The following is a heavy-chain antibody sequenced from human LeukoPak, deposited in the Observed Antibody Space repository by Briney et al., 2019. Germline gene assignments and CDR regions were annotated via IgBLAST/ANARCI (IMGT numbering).Heavy chain of an antibody. V-gene: IGHV4-39*01. CDR2: IYYSGSP. D-gene: IGHD3-10*01. CDR3: ARHVGFITMVRGVINNNWFDP. CDR1: GGSFSGYY. J-gene: IGHJ5*02. Sequence: PSETLSLTCAVYGGSFSGYYWGWIRQPPGKGLEWIGSIYYSGSPYYNPSLKSRVAISVDTSKKQFSLKLSSVTAADTAVYYCARHVGFITMVRGVINNNWFDPWGQGTLVTVSS.